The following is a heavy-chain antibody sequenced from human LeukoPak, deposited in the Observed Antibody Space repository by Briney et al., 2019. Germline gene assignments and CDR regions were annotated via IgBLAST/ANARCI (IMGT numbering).Heavy chain of an antibody. CDR1: GYTFTGYY. CDR3: ARAVDTAPGEAFDI. Sequence: GASVKVSCKASGYTFTGYYMHWVRQAPGQGLEWMGWINPNSGGTNYAQKFQGRVTMTRDTSISTAYMELSRLRSDDTAVYYCARAVDTAPGEAFDIWGQGTMVTVSS. V-gene: IGHV1-2*02. D-gene: IGHD5-18*01. J-gene: IGHJ3*02. CDR2: INPNSGGT.